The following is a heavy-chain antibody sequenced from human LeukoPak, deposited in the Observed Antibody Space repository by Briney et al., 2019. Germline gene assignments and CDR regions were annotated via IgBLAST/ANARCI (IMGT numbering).Heavy chain of an antibody. CDR2: IYYSGST. J-gene: IGHJ4*02. Sequence: SETLSPTCTVSGGSISSGGYYWSWIRQHPGKGLEWIGYIYYSGSTYYNPSLKSRVTISVDTSKNQFSLKLSSVTAADTAVYYCARGGPYSSSLFDYWGQGTLVTVSS. CDR1: GGSISSGGYY. V-gene: IGHV4-31*03. D-gene: IGHD6-6*01. CDR3: ARGGPYSSSLFDY.